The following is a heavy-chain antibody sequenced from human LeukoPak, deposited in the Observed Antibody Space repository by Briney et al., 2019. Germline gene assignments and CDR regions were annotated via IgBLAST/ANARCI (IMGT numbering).Heavy chain of an antibody. Sequence: GASVKVSCKASGYTFTGYYMHWVRQAPGQGLEWMGRINPNSGGTSYAQKFQGRVTMTRDTSISTAYMELSRLRSDDTAVYYCARAREEGWPGSNWGQGTLVTVSS. CDR1: GYTFTGYY. V-gene: IGHV1-2*06. CDR3: ARAREEGWPGSN. J-gene: IGHJ4*02. D-gene: IGHD6-19*01. CDR2: INPNSGGT.